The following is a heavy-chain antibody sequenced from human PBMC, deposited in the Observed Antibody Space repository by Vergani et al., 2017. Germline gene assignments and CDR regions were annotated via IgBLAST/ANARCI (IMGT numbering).Heavy chain of an antibody. CDR2: IIPIFGTA. Sequence: QVQLVQSGAEVKKPGSSVKVSCKASGSTFSSYAISWVRQAPGQGLEWMGGIIPIFGTANYAQKFQGRVTITADESTSTAYMELSSLRSEDTAVYYCAREALSRLLVPAAPGDAFDIWGQGTMVTVSS. V-gene: IGHV1-69*01. D-gene: IGHD2-2*01. CDR3: AREALSRLLVPAAPGDAFDI. CDR1: GSTFSSYA. J-gene: IGHJ3*02.